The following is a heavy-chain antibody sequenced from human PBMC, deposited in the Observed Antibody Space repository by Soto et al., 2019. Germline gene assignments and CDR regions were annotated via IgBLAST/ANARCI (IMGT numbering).Heavy chain of an antibody. J-gene: IGHJ6*02. D-gene: IGHD5-18*01. CDR3: ARGYSYGLYYYYYGMDV. CDR2: IYYSGST. V-gene: IGHV4-59*01. CDR1: GGSISSYY. Sequence: KASETLSLTCTVSGGSISSYYWSWIRQPPGKGLEWIGYIYYSGSTNYNPSLKSRVTISVDTSKNQFSLKLSSVTAADTAVYYCARGYSYGLYYYYYGMDVWGQGTTVTVSS.